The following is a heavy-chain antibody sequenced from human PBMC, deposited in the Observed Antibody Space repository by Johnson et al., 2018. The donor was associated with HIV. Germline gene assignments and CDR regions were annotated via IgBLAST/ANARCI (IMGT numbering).Heavy chain of an antibody. V-gene: IGHV3-9*01. CDR3: SIESVREGSNLAFDI. D-gene: IGHD5-24*01. J-gene: IGHJ3*02. CDR2: ISWNRGSI. CDR1: GFTFDDYA. Sequence: VQLVEPGGGLVQPGRSLRLSCAASGFTFDDYAMPWVRQAPGKGLEWVSGISWNRGSIGYVDSVKGRFTISRDNSKNTLYLQMNSLKTEDTAVYFCSIESVREGSNLAFDIWGQGTMVTVSS.